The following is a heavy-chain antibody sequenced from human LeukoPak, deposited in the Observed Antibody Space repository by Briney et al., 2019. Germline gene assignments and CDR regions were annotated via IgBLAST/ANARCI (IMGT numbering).Heavy chain of an antibody. D-gene: IGHD5-18*01. CDR2: INPNSGGT. J-gene: IGHJ4*02. V-gene: IGHV1-2*02. CDR3: ARYTAGGGIDY. CDR1: GYTFTGFY. Sequence: WALVKVSCKASGYTFTGFYIHWVRQAPGHGLEWMGWINPNSGGTNFAQKFQGRVTMTRDTSISTAYMELSRLISDDTAVYYCARYTAGGGIDYWGQGTLVTVSS.